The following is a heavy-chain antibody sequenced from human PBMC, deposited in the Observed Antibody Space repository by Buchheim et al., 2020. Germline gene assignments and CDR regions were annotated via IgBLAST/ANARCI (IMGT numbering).Heavy chain of an antibody. CDR2: ISSNSNNI. V-gene: IGHV3-21*01. CDR3: ARVEYYDFWSGYKELDY. D-gene: IGHD3-3*01. Sequence: EVQLVESGGGLVTPGGSLRLSCAASGFSFSTYSMNWVRQAPGKGLEWISSISSNSNNIFYADSVKGRFTISRDNARNSLYLQMNSLRAEDTAVYYCARVEYYDFWSGYKELDYWGQGTL. J-gene: IGHJ4*02. CDR1: GFSFSTYS.